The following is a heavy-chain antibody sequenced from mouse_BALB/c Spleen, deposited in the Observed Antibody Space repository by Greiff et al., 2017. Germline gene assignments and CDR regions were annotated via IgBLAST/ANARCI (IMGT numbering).Heavy chain of an antibody. J-gene: IGHJ4*01. D-gene: IGHD4-1*01. V-gene: IGHV5-12-2*01. CDR3: ARHWDEAMDY. CDR2: ISNGGGST. CDR1: GFTFSSYT. Sequence: EVKLVESGGGLVQPGGSLKLSCAASGFTFSSYTMSWVRQTPEKRLEWVAYISNGGGSTYYPDTVKGRFTISRDNAKNTLYLQMSSLKSEDTAMYYCARHWDEAMDYWGQGTSVTVSS.